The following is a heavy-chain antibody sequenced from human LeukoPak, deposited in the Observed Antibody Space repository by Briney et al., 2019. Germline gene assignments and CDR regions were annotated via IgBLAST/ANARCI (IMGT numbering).Heavy chain of an antibody. V-gene: IGHV3-48*03. D-gene: IGHD2-21*01. CDR1: GFTFSTYA. CDR2: ISSGGGTI. J-gene: IGHJ3*02. Sequence: GGSLRLSCAASGFTFSTYAMSCVRQAPGKGLEWISYISSGGGTIYYADSVKGRFTISRDDARNSLYLQMNSLRAEETAVYFCAKSTRCGVARCYAPATFDIWGQGTMVTVSS. CDR3: AKSTRCGVARCYAPATFDI.